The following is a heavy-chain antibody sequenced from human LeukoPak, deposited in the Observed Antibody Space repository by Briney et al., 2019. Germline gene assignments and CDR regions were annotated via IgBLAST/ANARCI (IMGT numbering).Heavy chain of an antibody. CDR3: AREMYSGMYNDAFDI. V-gene: IGHV3-53*01. CDR1: GFTVSSNY. J-gene: IGHJ3*02. CDR2: IRSDGST. Sequence: GGSLRLSCTASGFTVSSNYTSWVRQAPGKGLEWVSVIRSDGSTNHADSVKGRFTISRDNSKNTLYLQMNNLRAEDTAMYYCAREMYSGMYNDAFDIWGQGTKVTVSS. D-gene: IGHD1-26*01.